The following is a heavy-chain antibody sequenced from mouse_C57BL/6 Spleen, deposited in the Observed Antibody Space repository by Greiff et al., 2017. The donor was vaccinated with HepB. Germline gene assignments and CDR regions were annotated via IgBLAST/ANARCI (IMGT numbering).Heavy chain of an antibody. J-gene: IGHJ2*01. Sequence: QVQLQQPGAELVMPGASVKLSCKASGYTFTSYWMHWVKQRPGQGLEWIGEIDPSDSYTNYNQKFKGKSTLTVDKSSSTAYMQLSSLTSEDTAIYYCARRITTVVAWDYWGQGTTLTVSS. CDR2: IDPSDSYT. V-gene: IGHV1-69*01. CDR1: GYTFTSYW. D-gene: IGHD1-1*01. CDR3: ARRITTVVAWDY.